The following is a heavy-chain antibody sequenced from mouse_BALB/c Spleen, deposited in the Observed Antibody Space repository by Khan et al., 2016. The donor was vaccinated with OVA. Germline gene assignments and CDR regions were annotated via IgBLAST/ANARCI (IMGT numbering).Heavy chain of an antibody. CDR1: GYTFTSYW. D-gene: IGHD1-1*01. V-gene: IGHV1S41*01. CDR3: ARENYYGRNCYAMDY. Sequence: DLVKPGASVKLSCKASGYTFTSYWINWIKQRPGQGHEWIGRIAPGSGSSSYNEMFKGKATLTLDTSSSTAYIQLSSLSSEDTAVYFCARENYYGRNCYAMDYWGQGTSVTVSS. CDR2: IAPGSGSS. J-gene: IGHJ4*01.